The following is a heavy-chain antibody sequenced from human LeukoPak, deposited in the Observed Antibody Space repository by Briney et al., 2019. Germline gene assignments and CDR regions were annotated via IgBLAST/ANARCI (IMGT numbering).Heavy chain of an antibody. J-gene: IGHJ4*02. CDR3: ARICSSTDCLIPD. V-gene: IGHV3-74*01. D-gene: IGHD2-2*01. CDR2: INSDGSST. Sequence: GGSLRLSCAASGFTFSNYWMHWVRQAPGKGLVWVSRINSDGSSTSYADFVKGRFTISRDNAKNTVYLQINSLRDEDTAVYYCARICSSTDCLIPDWGQGTLVTVSS. CDR1: GFTFSNYW.